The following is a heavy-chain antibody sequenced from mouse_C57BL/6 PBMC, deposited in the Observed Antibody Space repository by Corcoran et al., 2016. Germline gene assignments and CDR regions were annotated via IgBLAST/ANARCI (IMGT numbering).Heavy chain of an antibody. CDR2: INTYSGVP. Sequence: QIQLVQSGPELKKPGETVKISCKASGYTFTTYGMSWVKQAPGQGLKWMGWINTYSGVPTYADDFKGRVAFSLETSASTAYLQINNLKNEDTATYFCARGIKKGYYAMDYWGQGTSVTVSS. CDR3: ARGIKKGYYAMDY. CDR1: GYTFTTYG. D-gene: IGHD1-3*01. J-gene: IGHJ4*01. V-gene: IGHV9-3*01.